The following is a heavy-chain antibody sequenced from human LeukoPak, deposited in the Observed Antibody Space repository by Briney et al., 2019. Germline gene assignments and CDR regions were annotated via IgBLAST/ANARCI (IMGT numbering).Heavy chain of an antibody. CDR1: GDSISSYY. D-gene: IGHD3-10*01. CDR2: IYYSGST. CDR3: ARGSPNYGSGSYLPY. Sequence: PSDTLSLTCNVSGDSISSYYWSWIRQPPGKGLEWIGYIYYSGSTNYNPSLNSRVTISVDTSKNQFSLKLSSVIAADTAVYYCARGSPNYGSGSYLPYWGQGTLVTVSS. J-gene: IGHJ4*02. V-gene: IGHV4-59*07.